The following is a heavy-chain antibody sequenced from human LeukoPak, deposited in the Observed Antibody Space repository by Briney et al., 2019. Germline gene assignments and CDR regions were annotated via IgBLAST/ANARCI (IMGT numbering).Heavy chain of an antibody. CDR2: IWYDASDR. Sequence: GGSLRLSCAASGFTFSSFGMHRVRQAPGKGLEWVAVIWYDASDRYYADSVKGRFTISRDNSKNTLFLQMNSLRDDDTAVYYCVRGVGVSRFNYFDPWGQGTLVVVSS. CDR1: GFTFSSFG. CDR3: VRGVGVSRFNYFDP. J-gene: IGHJ5*02. V-gene: IGHV3-33*01. D-gene: IGHD5-24*01.